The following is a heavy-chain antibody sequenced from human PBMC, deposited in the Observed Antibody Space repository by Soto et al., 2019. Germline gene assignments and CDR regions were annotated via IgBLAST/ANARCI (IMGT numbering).Heavy chain of an antibody. CDR3: ATEGLTYGDPSAFDN. CDR1: GYTLTELS. D-gene: IGHD4-17*01. V-gene: IGHV1-24*01. J-gene: IGHJ3*02. Sequence: GASVKVSCKVSGYTLTELSMHWVRQAPGKGLEWMGGFDPEDGETIYAQKFQGRVTMTEDTSTDTAYMELSSLRSEDTAVYYCATEGLTYGDPSAFDNWGQGTIVTVSS. CDR2: FDPEDGET.